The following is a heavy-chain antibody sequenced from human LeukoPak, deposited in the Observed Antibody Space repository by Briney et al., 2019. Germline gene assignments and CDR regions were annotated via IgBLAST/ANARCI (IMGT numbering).Heavy chain of an antibody. CDR1: GGSISNYY. CDR3: ARTAYCGGDCYSFDF. V-gene: IGHV4-4*07. D-gene: IGHD2-21*02. Sequence: SGTLSLTCTVSGGSISNYYWSWIRQPAGKGLEWIGRIYTSGITNYNPSLKSRLTMSIDTSKNQFSLKLSSVTAADTAVYYCARTAYCGGDCYSFDFWGQGTLVTVSS. J-gene: IGHJ4*02. CDR2: IYTSGIT.